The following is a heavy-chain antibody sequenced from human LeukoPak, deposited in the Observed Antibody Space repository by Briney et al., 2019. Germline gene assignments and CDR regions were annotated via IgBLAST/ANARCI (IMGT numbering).Heavy chain of an antibody. CDR3: AKVDFWSGYFFDY. CDR2: ISGSGSST. V-gene: IGHV3-23*01. D-gene: IGHD3-3*01. Sequence: GGSLRLSCAASGFTFSSYAMSWVRQAPGKGLEWVSAISGSGSSTYYADSVKGRFTISRDNSKNTLYLQMNSLRAEDTAVYYCAKVDFWSGYFFDYWGQGTLVTVSS. CDR1: GFTFSSYA. J-gene: IGHJ4*02.